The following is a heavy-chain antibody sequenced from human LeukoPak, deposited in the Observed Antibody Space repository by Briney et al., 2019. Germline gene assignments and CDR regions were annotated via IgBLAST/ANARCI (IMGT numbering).Heavy chain of an antibody. CDR1: GYTFSSYA. Sequence: ASVKVSCKASGYTFSSYAMNWVRQAPGQGLEWMGWINTNTGNPTYAQGFTGRFVFSLDTCVSTAYLQISSLKAEDTAVYYCARVDGTMVRGVIANIPGGYWGQGTLVTVSS. J-gene: IGHJ4*02. V-gene: IGHV7-4-1*02. CDR2: INTNTGNP. CDR3: ARVDGTMVRGVIANIPGGY. D-gene: IGHD3-10*01.